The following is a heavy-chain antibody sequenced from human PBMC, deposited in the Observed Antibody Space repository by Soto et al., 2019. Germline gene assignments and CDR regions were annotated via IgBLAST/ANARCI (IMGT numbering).Heavy chain of an antibody. V-gene: IGHV4-61*01. D-gene: IGHD1-7*01. CDR1: GGSVSSGSYY. Sequence: QVQLQESGPGLVKPSETLSLTCTVSGGSVSSGSYYWSWIRQPPGKGLEWIGYIYYSGSTNYNPSLKSRVTISVDTSKNQFSLKLSSVTAADTAVYYCARDATGTTGFDYWGQGTLVTVSS. CDR2: IYYSGST. J-gene: IGHJ4*02. CDR3: ARDATGTTGFDY.